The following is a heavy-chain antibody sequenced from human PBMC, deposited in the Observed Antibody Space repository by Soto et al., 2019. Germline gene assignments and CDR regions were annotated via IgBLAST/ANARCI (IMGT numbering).Heavy chain of an antibody. D-gene: IGHD6-13*01. V-gene: IGHV2-5*01. Sequence: SGPTLVNPTQTLTLTCTFSGFSLSTTGVGVSWIRQPPGKALEWLALIYWHDGKRYSPSLKSRLTITKDTSKNQVVLTMTNMDPVDTATYYCAHRGGAAVGLYYFDYWGQGAPVTVSS. CDR1: GFSLSTTGVG. CDR2: IYWHDGK. J-gene: IGHJ4*02. CDR3: AHRGGAAVGLYYFDY.